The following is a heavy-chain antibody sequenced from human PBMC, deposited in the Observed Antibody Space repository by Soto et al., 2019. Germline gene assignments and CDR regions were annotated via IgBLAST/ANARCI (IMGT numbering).Heavy chain of an antibody. CDR1: GGSLSSYY. Sequence: SETLSLTCTVSGGSLSSYYWSWIRQPPGKGLEWIGYIYYSGSTNYNPSLKSRVTISVDTSKNQFSLKLSSVTAADTAVYYCAREGFSSCWYNHYGMAFWGRGSTVTVSS. CDR3: AREGFSSCWYNHYGMAF. J-gene: IGHJ6*02. CDR2: IYYSGST. D-gene: IGHD2-2*01. V-gene: IGHV4-59*01.